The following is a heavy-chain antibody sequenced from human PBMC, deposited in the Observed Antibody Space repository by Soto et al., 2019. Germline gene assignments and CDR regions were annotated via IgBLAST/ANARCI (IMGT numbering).Heavy chain of an antibody. CDR1: GYTFSNFG. CDR2: ISGYNGNT. D-gene: IGHD5-18*01. J-gene: IGHJ6*02. CDR3: ARDKGYGFGWSSSSGMDV. V-gene: IGHV1-18*01. Sequence: QVQLVQSGAEVMTPGASVKVSCKASGYTFSNFGLSWVRQAPGPGLEWMGWISGYNGNTKSAERFQGRVTMTTDTSTSTAYREVRSLTSDDTAVYYCARDKGYGFGWSSSSGMDVWGQGTTVTVSS.